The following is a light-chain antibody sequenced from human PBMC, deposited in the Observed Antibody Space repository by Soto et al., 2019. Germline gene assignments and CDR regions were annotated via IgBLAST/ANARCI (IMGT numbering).Light chain of an antibody. V-gene: IGKV1-39*01. Sequence: DIQMTQSPSSLSASVGDRVTITCRASQSISSNLNWYQQKPGKAPKLLIYAASTLQSGVPSRSRGSGSGTELTNTNSRLQPEEVAAYDGQQRYSTPRTFVGGTKMEIK. CDR3: QQRYSTPRT. J-gene: IGKJ4*01. CDR2: AAS. CDR1: QSISSN.